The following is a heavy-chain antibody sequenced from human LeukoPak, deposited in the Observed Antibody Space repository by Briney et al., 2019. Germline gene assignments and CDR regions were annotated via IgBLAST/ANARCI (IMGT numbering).Heavy chain of an antibody. V-gene: IGHV3-48*04. CDR1: GFTFSSYG. CDR2: ISSSGSTI. D-gene: IGHD3-10*01. Sequence: PGGSLRLSCAASGFTFSSYGMSWVRQAPGKGLEWVSYISSSGSTIYYADSVKGRFTISRDNAKNSLYLQMNSLRAEDTAVYYCARTIYYYGSGSYYKPWGYYYYMDVWGKGTTVTISS. CDR3: ARTIYYYGSGSYYKPWGYYYYMDV. J-gene: IGHJ6*03.